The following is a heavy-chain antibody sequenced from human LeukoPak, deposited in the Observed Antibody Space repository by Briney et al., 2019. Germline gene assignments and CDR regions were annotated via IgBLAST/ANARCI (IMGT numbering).Heavy chain of an antibody. Sequence: GGSLRLSCAASGFTFSSYSMNWVRQAPGKGLEWISYISSSSSTISYADSVKGRFTISRDNAKNALYLQMNSLRAEDTAVYYCARTRSYYAFDIWGQGTIVTVSS. V-gene: IGHV3-48*01. CDR3: ARTRSYYAFDI. J-gene: IGHJ3*02. D-gene: IGHD1-26*01. CDR1: GFTFSSYS. CDR2: ISSSSSTI.